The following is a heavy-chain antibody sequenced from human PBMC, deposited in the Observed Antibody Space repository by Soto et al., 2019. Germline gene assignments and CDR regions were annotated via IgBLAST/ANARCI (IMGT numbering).Heavy chain of an antibody. D-gene: IGHD3-22*01. CDR2: ISAYNGNT. CDR1: GYTFTSYG. V-gene: IGHV1-18*01. Sequence: ASVKVSCKASGYTFTSYGISWVRQAPGQGLEWMGWISAYNGNTNYAQKLQGRVTMTTDTSTSTAYMELRSLRSDDTAVYYCARVPDFGMIVVVITTGFDYWGKGTLVTVSS. J-gene: IGHJ4*02. CDR3: ARVPDFGMIVVVITTGFDY.